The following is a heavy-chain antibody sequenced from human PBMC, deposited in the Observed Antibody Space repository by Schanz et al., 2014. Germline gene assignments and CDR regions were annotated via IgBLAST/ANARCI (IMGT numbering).Heavy chain of an antibody. Sequence: EVQLVESGGGLVQPGGSLTLSCAASGFTFSSYAMNWVRQAPGKGLEWVSGISDSGGSKYYVDSVEGRFTISRDNSKHTLYLQMNNLRAEDTAVYYCPREMGSALLRYFDLWGRGTLVTVSS. V-gene: IGHV3-23*04. CDR2: ISDSGGSK. CDR3: PREMGSALLRYFDL. D-gene: IGHD1-26*01. CDR1: GFTFSSYA. J-gene: IGHJ2*01.